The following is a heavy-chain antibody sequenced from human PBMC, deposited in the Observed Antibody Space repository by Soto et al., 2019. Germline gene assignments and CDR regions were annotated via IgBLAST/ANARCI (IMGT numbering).Heavy chain of an antibody. Sequence: PGGSLRLSCAASGFTFSSYWMSWVRQAPGKGLEWVANIKRDGSEKYYVDSLKGRFTISRDNAKNSLYLQMNSLRAEDTAVYYCARFYYDSSGYLPSPYYYYYGMDVWGQG. CDR2: IKRDGSEK. D-gene: IGHD3-22*01. CDR1: GFTFSSYW. J-gene: IGHJ6*02. CDR3: ARFYYDSSGYLPSPYYYYYGMDV. V-gene: IGHV3-7*04.